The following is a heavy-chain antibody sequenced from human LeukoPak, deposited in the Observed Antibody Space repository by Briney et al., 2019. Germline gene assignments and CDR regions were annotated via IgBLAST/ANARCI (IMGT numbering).Heavy chain of an antibody. Sequence: GGSLRLSCAASGSTFSSYGMNWVRQAPGKGLEWVAFIRYDGSKKYSADSVKGRFTISRDNSKNTLYLQMNSLRAEDTAVYYCARDLANPRSPYIASAPGYWGQGTLVTVSS. V-gene: IGHV3-30*02. CDR1: GSTFSSYG. CDR2: IRYDGSKK. J-gene: IGHJ4*02. D-gene: IGHD6-13*01. CDR3: ARDLANPRSPYIASAPGY.